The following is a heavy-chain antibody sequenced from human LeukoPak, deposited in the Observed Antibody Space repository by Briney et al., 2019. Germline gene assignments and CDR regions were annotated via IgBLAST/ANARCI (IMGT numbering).Heavy chain of an antibody. CDR3: ARVGSNVGYYGMDV. D-gene: IGHD3-10*01. Sequence: GASVKVSCKASGYTFTGYYMHWVRQAPGQGLEWMGWINPNSGGTNYAQKFQGRVTMTRDTSISTAYMELSRLRSDDTAVYYCARVGSNVGYYGMDVWGQGTTVTVSS. CDR1: GYTFTGYY. J-gene: IGHJ6*02. V-gene: IGHV1-2*02. CDR2: INPNSGGT.